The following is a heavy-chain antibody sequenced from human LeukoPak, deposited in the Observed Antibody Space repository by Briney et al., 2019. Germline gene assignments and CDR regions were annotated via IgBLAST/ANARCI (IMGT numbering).Heavy chain of an antibody. Sequence: SETLSLTCTVSGGSISSYYWSWIRQPPGKGLEWIGYVYYSGSTNYNPSLKSRVTISVDTSKKQFSLKLSSVTAADTAVYYCATHSGSFYYFDYWGQGTLVTASS. CDR3: ATHSGSFYYFDY. D-gene: IGHD1-26*01. CDR1: GGSISSYY. V-gene: IGHV4-59*01. CDR2: VYYSGST. J-gene: IGHJ4*02.